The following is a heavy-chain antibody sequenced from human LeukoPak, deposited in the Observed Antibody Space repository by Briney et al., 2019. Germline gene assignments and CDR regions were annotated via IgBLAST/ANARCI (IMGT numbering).Heavy chain of an antibody. CDR3: TRVEPTKSDDC. CDR1: GFTFSSYW. D-gene: IGHD1-14*01. CDR2: IKQDGSEK. V-gene: IGHV3-7*01. Sequence: GGSLRLSCAASGFTFSSYWMSWVRQAPGKGLERVANIKQDGSEKHYADSVKGRFTISRDNVESSLYLEMNSLTDDDTALYYCTRVEPTKSDDCWGQGTLVTVSS. J-gene: IGHJ4*02.